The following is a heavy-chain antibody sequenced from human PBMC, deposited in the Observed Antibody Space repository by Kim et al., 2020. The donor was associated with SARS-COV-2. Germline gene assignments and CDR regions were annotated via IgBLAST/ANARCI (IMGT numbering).Heavy chain of an antibody. Sequence: SETLSLTCTVHGGSLTSLFWTWARQSPAEVLQWIAEVAHKGNTKYNPTRNGPVNMTMDTSNNQFSLKLSSVTAANTAVYFCARSPGFYVFDYWGQVTLVTVS. CDR2: VAHKGNT. CDR3: ARSPGFYVFDY. J-gene: IGHJ4*02. V-gene: IGHV4-34*01. D-gene: IGHD2-2*01. CDR1: GGSLTSLF.